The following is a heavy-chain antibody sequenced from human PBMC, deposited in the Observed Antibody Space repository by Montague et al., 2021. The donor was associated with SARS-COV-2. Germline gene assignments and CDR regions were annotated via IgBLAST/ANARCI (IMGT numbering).Heavy chain of an antibody. V-gene: IGHV4-34*01. CDR1: GGSFGDDH. J-gene: IGHJ4*02. D-gene: IGHD3-22*01. CDR3: ARGHLSVSMIVVVFTSASYYFDY. CDR2: IRQSGRT. Sequence: SETLSLTCAVYGGSFGDDHWSWIRQPPGKGLEWIVNIRQSGRTNYNPSLKSRVTISVDTSKNQFSLKLTSVTAADTGLYFCARGHLSVSMIVVVFTSASYYFDYWGQGAQVTVSS.